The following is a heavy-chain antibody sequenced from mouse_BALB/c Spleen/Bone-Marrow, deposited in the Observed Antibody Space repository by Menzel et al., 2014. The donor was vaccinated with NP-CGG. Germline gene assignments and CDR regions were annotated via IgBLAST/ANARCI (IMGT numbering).Heavy chain of an antibody. J-gene: IGHJ2*01. V-gene: IGHV5-6*01. CDR2: ISSGGSYT. CDR1: GFTFSSYG. CDR3: ARQTYYDYDGYFDY. D-gene: IGHD2-4*01. Sequence: EVMLVESGGDLVKPGESLKLSCAASGFTFSSYGMSWVRQTPDKRLEWVATISSGGSYTYYPDSVKGRFTISRDNAKTALYLQMSSLKSEGTAMYYCARQTYYDYDGYFDYWGQGTTLTVSS.